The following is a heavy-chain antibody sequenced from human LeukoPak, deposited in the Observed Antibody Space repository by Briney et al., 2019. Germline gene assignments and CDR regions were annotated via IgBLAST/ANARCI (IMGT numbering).Heavy chain of an antibody. Sequence: SQTLSLTCAVSGGSISIGGYSWSWIRQPPGKGLEWIGYIYHSGSTYYNPSLKSRVTISVDRSKNQFSLKLSSVTAADTAVYYCASDRGGSWDYWGQGTLVTVSS. J-gene: IGHJ4*02. CDR2: IYHSGST. CDR1: GGSISIGGYS. D-gene: IGHD2-15*01. CDR3: ASDRGGSWDY. V-gene: IGHV4-30-2*01.